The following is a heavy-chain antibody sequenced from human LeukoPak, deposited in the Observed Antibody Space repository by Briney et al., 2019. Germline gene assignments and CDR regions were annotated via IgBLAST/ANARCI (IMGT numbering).Heavy chain of an antibody. CDR1: GGTFSSYA. D-gene: IGHD6-13*01. Sequence: GASVKVSCKASGGTFSSYAISWVRQAPGQGLEWMGRIIPILGIANYAQKFQGRVTITADKSTSTAYMELSSLRSEDTAVYYCARDLSPGSSSWYDYWGQGTLVTVSS. V-gene: IGHV1-69*04. J-gene: IGHJ4*02. CDR3: ARDLSPGSSSWYDY. CDR2: IIPILGIA.